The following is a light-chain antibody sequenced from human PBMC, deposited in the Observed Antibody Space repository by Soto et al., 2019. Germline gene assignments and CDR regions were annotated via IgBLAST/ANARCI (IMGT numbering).Light chain of an antibody. V-gene: IGKV1-5*01. J-gene: IGKJ2*01. CDR2: GAS. Sequence: DIQMTQSPSTLSASVGVRVTITCRASQSINSWLAWYQQKPGKAPKLLIYGASSLESGVPSKFSGSGSVTEFTLTIDSLQPDDFATYYCQQYSSSSPTFGQGTKLEIK. CDR3: QQYSSSSPT. CDR1: QSINSW.